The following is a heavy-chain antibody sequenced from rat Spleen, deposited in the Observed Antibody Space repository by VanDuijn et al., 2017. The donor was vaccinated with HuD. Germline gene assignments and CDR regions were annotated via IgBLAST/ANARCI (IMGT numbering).Heavy chain of an antibody. D-gene: IGHD4-2*01. CDR1: GFTFNNYW. CDR2: IRTKPNNYAT. CDR3: TTHLEYNYFDY. Sequence: EVQLVESGGGLVQPGRSLKLSCVASGFTFNNYWMSWIRQAPGKGLEWIGRIRTKPNNYATYYADSVKGRFTISRDNAKSTLYLQMNSLRSEDTATYYCTTHLEYNYFDYWGQGVMVTVSS. J-gene: IGHJ2*01. V-gene: IGHV5-31*01.